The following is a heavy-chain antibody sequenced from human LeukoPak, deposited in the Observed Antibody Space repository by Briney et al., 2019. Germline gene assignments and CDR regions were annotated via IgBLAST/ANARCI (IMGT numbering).Heavy chain of an antibody. J-gene: IGHJ4*02. Sequence: GGSLRLSCAASGFTFSSYAMSWVRQAPGKGLEWVSAISGSGGSTYYADSVKGRFTISRDNSKNTLYLQMNSLRAEDTAVYYCAKDNQYYYGSTGHFDFWGQGTLVTVSS. V-gene: IGHV3-23*01. CDR1: GFTFSSYA. D-gene: IGHD3-10*01. CDR3: AKDNQYYYGSTGHFDF. CDR2: ISGSGGST.